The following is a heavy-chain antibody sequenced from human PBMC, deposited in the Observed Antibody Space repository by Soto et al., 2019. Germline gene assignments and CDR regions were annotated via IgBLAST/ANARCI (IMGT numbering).Heavy chain of an antibody. CDR2: INRDGSST. CDR1: GLIFGDYW. CDR3: SRDPSPNFYYGMDV. J-gene: IGHJ6*02. Sequence: GGSLRLSCAASGLIFGDYWMHWVRQAPGKGLVWVSRINRDGSSTNYADSVKGRFTISRDNAKNTLFLQMDSLRAEDTAVYYCSRDPSPNFYYGMDVWGQGNTVTVSS. V-gene: IGHV3-74*01.